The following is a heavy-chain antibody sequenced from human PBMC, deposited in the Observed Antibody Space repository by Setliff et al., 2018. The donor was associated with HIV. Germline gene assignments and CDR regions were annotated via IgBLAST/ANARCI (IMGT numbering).Heavy chain of an antibody. Sequence: SETLSLTCDVSGFSISSRYYWGWIRQSPGKGLEWIGNIYHTGSSYYNPSLSDRATISLDTSKNQFSLKLNSVAAADTAVYYCARGVLDLVISVYGFWGQGIPVTVSS. V-gene: IGHV4-38-2*01. CDR2: IYHTGSS. D-gene: IGHD3-22*01. J-gene: IGHJ4*02. CDR3: ARGVLDLVISVYGF. CDR1: GFSISSRYY.